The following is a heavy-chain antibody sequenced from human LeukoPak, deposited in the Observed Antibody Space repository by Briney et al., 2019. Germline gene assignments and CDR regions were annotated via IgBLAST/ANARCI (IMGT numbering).Heavy chain of an antibody. J-gene: IGHJ6*03. CDR1: GGSLCSSSYY. D-gene: IGHD2-2*01. Sequence: PSETPSLTCTVSGGSLCSSSYYWGWTRLPPGKWLGWLGSINYSGRTSYNPLLKTRVPISEDTPKTQLSLKLSSVTPADPPLTYCARHRPRNDIVVVPAASLRYYYMDVWGKGTTVTVSS. CDR2: INYSGRT. V-gene: IGHV4-39*07. CDR3: ARHRPRNDIVVVPAASLRYYYMDV.